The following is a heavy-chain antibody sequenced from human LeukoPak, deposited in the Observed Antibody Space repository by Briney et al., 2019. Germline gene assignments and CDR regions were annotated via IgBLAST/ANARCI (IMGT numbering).Heavy chain of an antibody. CDR3: AGSTYYYYYMDV. D-gene: IGHD5/OR15-5a*01. CDR2: IKQDGSEK. CDR1: GFTFSSYG. Sequence: GGSLRLSCAASGFTFSSYGMHWVRQAPGKGLEWVANIKQDGSEKYYVDSVKGRFTISRDNAKNSLYLQMNSLRAEDTAVYYCAGSTYYYYYMDVWGKGTTVTVSS. J-gene: IGHJ6*03. V-gene: IGHV3-7*01.